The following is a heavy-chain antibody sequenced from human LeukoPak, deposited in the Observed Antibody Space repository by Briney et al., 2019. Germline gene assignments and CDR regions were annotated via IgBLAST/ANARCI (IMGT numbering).Heavy chain of an antibody. CDR1: Y. J-gene: IGHJ3*02. CDR2: INPNSGGT. D-gene: IGHD6-19*01. Sequence: YXHWVRQAPGQGLEWMGWINPNSGGTNYAQKFQGRVTMTRDTSISTAYMELSRLRSDDTAVYYCARGIAVAAHDAFDIWGQGTMVTVSS. CDR3: ARGIAVAAHDAFDI. V-gene: IGHV1-2*02.